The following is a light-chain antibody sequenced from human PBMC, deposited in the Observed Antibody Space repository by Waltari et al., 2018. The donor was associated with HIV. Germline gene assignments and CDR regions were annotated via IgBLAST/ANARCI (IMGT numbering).Light chain of an antibody. V-gene: IGLV4-69*01. CDR1: SGHSSYA. Sequence: QLVLTQSPSASASLGASVKLTCTLSSGHSSYAIAWHQQQPEKGPRYLMKLNSDGSHSKGDGIPDRFPGSSSGAERYLTISSLQSEDEADYYCQTWDTGILFGGGTKLTVL. CDR3: QTWDTGIL. CDR2: LNSDGSH. J-gene: IGLJ2*01.